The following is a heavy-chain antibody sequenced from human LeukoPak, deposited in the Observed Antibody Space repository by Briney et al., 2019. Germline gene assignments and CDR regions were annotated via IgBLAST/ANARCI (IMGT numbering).Heavy chain of an antibody. D-gene: IGHD3-22*01. CDR1: GYTFTSYG. V-gene: IGHV1-18*01. J-gene: IGHJ3*02. Sequence: ASVKVSCKASGYTFTSYGISWVRQAPGQGLEWMGWISAYNGNTNYAQKLQGRVTMTTDTSTSTAYMELRSLRSDDTAVYYCARAQQTYYYDSSDQEAFDIWGQGKMVTVSS. CDR3: ARAQQTYYYDSSDQEAFDI. CDR2: ISAYNGNT.